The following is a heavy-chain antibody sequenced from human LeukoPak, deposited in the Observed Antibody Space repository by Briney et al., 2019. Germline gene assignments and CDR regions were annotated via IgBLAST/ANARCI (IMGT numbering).Heavy chain of an antibody. J-gene: IGHJ4*02. CDR1: VFPFTSYA. D-gene: IGHD3-22*01. V-gene: IGHV1-3*03. CDR3: AVGDYYYDTRFDY. CDR2: VNADNSNT. Sequence: GASVRVSCKAPVFPFTSYAIHWVRQAPGQRREWMGWVNADNSNTKYSQELQGRVTITRDTSASTAYMDLNSLRSEDMAVYYCAVGDYYYDTRFDYWGQGTLVTVSS.